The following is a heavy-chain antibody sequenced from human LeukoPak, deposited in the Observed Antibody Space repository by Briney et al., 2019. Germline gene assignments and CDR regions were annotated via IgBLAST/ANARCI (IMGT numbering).Heavy chain of an antibody. CDR2: ISGSGDRT. D-gene: IGHD3-22*01. CDR3: AKRDNNDYCTGLHVFDI. J-gene: IGHJ3*02. CDR1: GFSFSSYA. Sequence: GGSLRLSCAASGFSFSSYAMTWVRQAPGKGPEWVSGISGSGDRTYYRDSVKGRLTISRDNSKNTVDLQINSLRVEDTAVYYCAKRDNNDYCTGLHVFDIWGQGTLVTVSS. V-gene: IGHV3-23*01.